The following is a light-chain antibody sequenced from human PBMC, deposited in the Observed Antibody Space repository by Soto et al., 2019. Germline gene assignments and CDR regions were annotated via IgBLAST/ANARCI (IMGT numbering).Light chain of an antibody. J-gene: IGLJ2*01. Sequence: QSALTQPASVSGSPRQSITISCTGTSSDVRGYNYVSWYQQHPGKAPKLMIYEVSNRPSGVSNRFSGSKSGNTASLTISGLQAEDEADYYCSSYTSSSTLGVVFGGGTKLTVL. V-gene: IGLV2-14*01. CDR2: EVS. CDR3: SSYTSSSTLGVV. CDR1: SSDVRGYNY.